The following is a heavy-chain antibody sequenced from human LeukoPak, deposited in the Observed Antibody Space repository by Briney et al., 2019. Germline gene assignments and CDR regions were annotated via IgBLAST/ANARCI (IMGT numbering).Heavy chain of an antibody. J-gene: IGHJ4*02. CDR3: AWYSRSSEAY. Sequence: PGGSLRLSCAASGFTFSTSWMSWVRLAPGRGLEWAANIKQDGSEKNYVDSVKGRFTISRDNAKDLLYLQMNSLRVEDTAMYYCAWYSRSSEAYWGQGTLVTVSS. D-gene: IGHD6-6*01. CDR2: IKQDGSEK. CDR1: GFTFSTSW. V-gene: IGHV3-7*01.